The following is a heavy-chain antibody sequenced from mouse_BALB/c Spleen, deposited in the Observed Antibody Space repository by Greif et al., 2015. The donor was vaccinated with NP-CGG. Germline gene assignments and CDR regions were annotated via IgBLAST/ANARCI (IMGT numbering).Heavy chain of an antibody. CDR2: ISSGGGST. CDR3: ARYDGYYYYAMDY. J-gene: IGHJ4*01. D-gene: IGHD2-3*01. Sequence: EVMLVESGGGLVKPGGSLKLSCAASGFAFSSYDMSWVRQTSEKRLEWVAYISSGGGSTYYPDTVKGRFTISRDNAKNTLYLQMSSLKSEDTAMYYCARYDGYYYYAMDYWGQGTSVTVSS. V-gene: IGHV5-12-1*01. CDR1: GFAFSSYD.